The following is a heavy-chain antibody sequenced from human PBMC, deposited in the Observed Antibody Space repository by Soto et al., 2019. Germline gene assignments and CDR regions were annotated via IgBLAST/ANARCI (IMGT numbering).Heavy chain of an antibody. J-gene: IGHJ4*02. CDR1: GDSISSGSYY. Sequence: SETLPLTCTVSGDSISSGSYYWVWIRQPPGKGLEWIGTIHSGGTTYYNPSLKSRVAIFVDTSKNEFSLNLNSVTAADTAVYYCARHRTPRFGADYFDYWGQGMLVTVSS. CDR2: IHSGGTT. CDR3: ARHRTPRFGADYFDY. V-gene: IGHV4-39*01. D-gene: IGHD1-26*01.